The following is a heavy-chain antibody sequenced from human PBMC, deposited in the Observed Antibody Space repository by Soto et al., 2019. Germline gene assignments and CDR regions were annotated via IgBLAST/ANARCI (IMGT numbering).Heavy chain of an antibody. CDR2: IYYSGST. D-gene: IGHD1-26*01. V-gene: IGHV4-61*01. CDR1: GCSVSSGSYY. Sequence: PSETLSLTCTVSGCSVSSGSYYWSWCRQPPGKGLEWIGYIYYSGSTTYNPSLKSRVTISVDTSKNQFSLKLSSVTAADTAVYYCARTMVGARAGYFDYWGRGTLVTVSS. J-gene: IGHJ4*02. CDR3: ARTMVGARAGYFDY.